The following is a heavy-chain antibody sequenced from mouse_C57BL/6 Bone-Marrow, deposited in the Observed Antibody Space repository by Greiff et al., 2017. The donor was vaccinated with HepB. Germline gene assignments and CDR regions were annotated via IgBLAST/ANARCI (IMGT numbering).Heavy chain of an antibody. CDR3: ARENYLYAMDY. Sequence: LVESEGGLVQPGSSMKLSCTASGFTFSDYYMAWVRQVPEKGLEWVANINYDGSSTYYLDSLKSRFIISRDNAKNILYLQMSSLKSEDTATYYCARENYLYAMDYWGQGTSVTVSS. J-gene: IGHJ4*01. V-gene: IGHV5-16*01. CDR1: GFTFSDYY. CDR2: INYDGSST. D-gene: IGHD1-1*02.